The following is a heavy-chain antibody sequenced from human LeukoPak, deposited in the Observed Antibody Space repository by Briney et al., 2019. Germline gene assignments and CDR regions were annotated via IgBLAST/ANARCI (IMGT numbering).Heavy chain of an antibody. CDR1: GFTFDDYA. V-gene: IGHV3-43D*03. J-gene: IGHJ5*02. CDR3: ARGKNWFDP. CDR2: ISWDGGST. D-gene: IGHD3-10*01. Sequence: GGSLRLSCAASGFTFDDYAMHWVRQTPGKGLEWVSLISWDGGSTYYADSVKGRFTISRDNSKNSLYLQMNSLRAEDTAVYYCARGKNWFDPWGQGTLVTVSS.